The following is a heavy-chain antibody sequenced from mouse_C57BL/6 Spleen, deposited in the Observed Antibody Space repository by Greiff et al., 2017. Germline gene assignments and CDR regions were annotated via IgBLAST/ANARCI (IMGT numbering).Heavy chain of an antibody. J-gene: IGHJ2*01. CDR2: IHPNSGST. V-gene: IGHV1-64*01. CDR1: GYTFTSYW. Sequence: QVQLQQPGAELVKPGASVKLSCKASGYTFTSYWMHWVKQRPGQGLEWIGMIHPNSGSTNYNEKFKSKATLTVDKSSSTAYMQLSSLTSEDSAVYYCARKAITTVVAFDYWGQGTTLTVFS. CDR3: ARKAITTVVAFDY. D-gene: IGHD1-1*01.